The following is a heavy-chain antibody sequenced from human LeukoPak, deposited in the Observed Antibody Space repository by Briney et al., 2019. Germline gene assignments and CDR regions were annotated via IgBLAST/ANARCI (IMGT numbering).Heavy chain of an antibody. CDR1: GFTFSSYA. J-gene: IGHJ4*02. D-gene: IGHD2-8*01. Sequence: EGSLSLSCAAPGFTFSSYAMHWFRQAPGKGLDWLAVISYDGSNKYYADSVKGRFTISRDNSKNTLYLQMNSLRAEDTAVYYCARGRYCTNGVCHLAIDYWGQGTLVTVSS. CDR3: ARGRYCTNGVCHLAIDY. CDR2: ISYDGSNK. V-gene: IGHV3-30*01.